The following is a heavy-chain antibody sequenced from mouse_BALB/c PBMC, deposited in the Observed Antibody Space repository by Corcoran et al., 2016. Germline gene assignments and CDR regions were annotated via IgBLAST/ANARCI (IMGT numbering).Heavy chain of an antibody. Sequence: QIQLVQSGPELKKPGETVKISCKASGYTFTDYSMHWVKQAPGKGLKWMGWINTETGEPTYADDCKGRFAFYLETSASTAYLQINNLKNEDTATYFCARKDAMDYWGQGTAVTVSA. CDR2: INTETGEP. V-gene: IGHV9-2-1*01. CDR3: ARKDAMDY. CDR1: GYTFTDYS. J-gene: IGHJ4*01.